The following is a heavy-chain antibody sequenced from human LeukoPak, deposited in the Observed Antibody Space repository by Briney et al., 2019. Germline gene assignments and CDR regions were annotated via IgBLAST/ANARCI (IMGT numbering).Heavy chain of an antibody. D-gene: IGHD2-2*01. Sequence: GGSLRLSCAASGFTFSSYGMHWVRQAPGKGLEWVAVIWYDGSNKYYADSVKGRFTISRDNSKNTLYLRMNSLRAEDTAVYYCARGGDIVVVPAASDPYYFDYWGQGTLVTVSS. CDR3: ARGGDIVVVPAASDPYYFDY. CDR2: IWYDGSNK. V-gene: IGHV3-33*01. CDR1: GFTFSSYG. J-gene: IGHJ4*02.